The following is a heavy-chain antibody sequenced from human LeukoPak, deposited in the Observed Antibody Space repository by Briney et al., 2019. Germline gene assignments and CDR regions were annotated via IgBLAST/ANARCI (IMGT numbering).Heavy chain of an antibody. CDR2: LYSGGST. J-gene: IGHJ4*02. V-gene: IGHV3-53*04. Sequence: GGSLRLSCAASGFTVSSYYMTWVRQAPGKGLEWVSILYSGGSTYYADSVKGRVTISRHNSKNTLYLQMNSLRPEDTAVYYCVRDAEDSSGYYPYWGQGTLVTVSS. CDR3: VRDAEDSSGYYPY. CDR1: GFTVSSYY. D-gene: IGHD3-22*01.